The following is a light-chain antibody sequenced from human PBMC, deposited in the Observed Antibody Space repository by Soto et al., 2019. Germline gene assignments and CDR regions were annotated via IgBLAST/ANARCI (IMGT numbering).Light chain of an antibody. CDR2: GAS. V-gene: IGKV3-20*01. Sequence: EIVLTQSPGTLSLSPGERATLSCRASQSVSSSSLAWYQQKPGQAPRLLVYGASSRATGVPDRFSGSGSGTDFTLSISRQEPEYLAVYYCQQYGSSPITFGQGTRLEIK. CDR1: QSVSSSS. CDR3: QQYGSSPIT. J-gene: IGKJ5*01.